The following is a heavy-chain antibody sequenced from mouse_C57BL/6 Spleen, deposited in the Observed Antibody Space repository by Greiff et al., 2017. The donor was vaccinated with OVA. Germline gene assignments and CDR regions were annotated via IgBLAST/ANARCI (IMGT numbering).Heavy chain of an antibody. CDR2: IDPNSGGT. D-gene: IGHD1-1*01. J-gene: IGHJ3*01. CDR1: GYTFTSYW. CDR3: ARDYYGRSYGPWFAY. Sequence: QVQLQQSGAELVKPGASVKLSCKASGYTFTSYWMHWVKQRPGRGLEWIGRIDPNSGGTKYNEKFKSKATLTVDKPSSTAYMQLSSLTSEDSAVYYCARDYYGRSYGPWFAYWGQGTLVTVSA. V-gene: IGHV1-72*01.